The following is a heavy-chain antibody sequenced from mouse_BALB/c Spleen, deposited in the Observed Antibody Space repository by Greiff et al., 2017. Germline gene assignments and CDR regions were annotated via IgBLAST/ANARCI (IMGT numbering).Heavy chain of an antibody. CDR1: GFTFSDYG. J-gene: IGHJ4*01. CDR3: ARLLRLSYYYAMDY. CDR2: ISNLAYSI. D-gene: IGHD1-2*01. Sequence: EVQRVESGGGLVQPGGSRKLSCAASGFTFSDYGMAWVRQAPGKGPEWVAFISNLAYSIYYADTVTGRFTISRENAKNTLYLEMSSLRSEDTAMYYCARLLRLSYYYAMDYWGQGTSVTVSS. V-gene: IGHV5-15*02.